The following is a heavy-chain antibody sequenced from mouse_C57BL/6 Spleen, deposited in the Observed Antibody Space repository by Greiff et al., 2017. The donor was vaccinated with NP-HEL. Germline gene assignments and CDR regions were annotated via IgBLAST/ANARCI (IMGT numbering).Heavy chain of an antibody. CDR1: GYTFTSYG. CDR2: IYPRSGNT. Sequence: VQLQQSGAELARPGASVKLSCKASGYTFTSYGISWVKQRTGQGLEWIGEIYPRSGNTYYNEKFKGKATLTADKSSSTAYMEIRSLTSEDSEVYFCARRGTSGYFDVWGTGTTVTVSS. V-gene: IGHV1-81*01. J-gene: IGHJ1*03. CDR3: ARRGTSGYFDV. D-gene: IGHD2-14*01.